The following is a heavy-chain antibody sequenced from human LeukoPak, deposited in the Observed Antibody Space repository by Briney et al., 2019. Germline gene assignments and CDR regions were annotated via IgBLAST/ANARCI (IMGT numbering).Heavy chain of an antibody. CDR3: VSFYGTY. Sequence: GGSLRLSCAASGNYWTHWVRQVPGKGLVWVSHINSDGSWTGYVDSVKGRFTISKDNAKNTVYLQMNSLRAEDTAVYYCVSFYGTYWGRGTLVTVSS. CDR1: GNYW. J-gene: IGHJ4*02. V-gene: IGHV3-74*01. D-gene: IGHD2/OR15-2a*01. CDR2: INSDGSWT.